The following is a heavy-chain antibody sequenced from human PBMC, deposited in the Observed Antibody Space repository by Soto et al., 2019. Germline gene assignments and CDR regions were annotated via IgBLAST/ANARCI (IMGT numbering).Heavy chain of an antibody. J-gene: IGHJ4*02. CDR3: AKDMASSGPLYGGIDY. CDR1: GFAIDDYA. D-gene: IGHD3-22*01. CDR2: ISWNSGDK. V-gene: IGHV3-9*01. Sequence: PGGSLRLSCAASGFAIDDYAMHWVRQPPGKGLEWVSGISWNSGDKGYADSVKGRFTISRDNAKNSLYLQMDSLRADDTALYYCAKDMASSGPLYGGIDYWGQGTLVTVSS.